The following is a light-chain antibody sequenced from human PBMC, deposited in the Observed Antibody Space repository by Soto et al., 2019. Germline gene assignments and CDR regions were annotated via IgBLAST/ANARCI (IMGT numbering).Light chain of an antibody. J-gene: IGKJ3*01. CDR2: GAS. CDR3: RSYNNWPSFT. Sequence: EIVMTQSPAALSVSPGERATLSCRASQSVSSNLAWYQQKPGQAPRLLIYGASTRATGIPVRCSGSGSGTEFTLTISSLQSDDVAVYYCRSYNNWPSFTFGPGTKVDIQ. V-gene: IGKV3-15*01. CDR1: QSVSSN.